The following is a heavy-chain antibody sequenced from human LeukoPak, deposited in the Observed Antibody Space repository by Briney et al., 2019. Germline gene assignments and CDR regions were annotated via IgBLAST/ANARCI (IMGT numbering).Heavy chain of an antibody. D-gene: IGHD3-22*01. CDR2: ISGSGGST. J-gene: IGHJ3*02. CDR1: GFDVSRNY. Sequence: GGSLRLSCAASGFDVSRNYMNWVRQAPGKGLEWVSAISGSGGSTYYADSVKGRFTISRDNSKNTLYLQMNSLRAEDTAVYYCAKDRALDSSEAFDIWGQGTMVTVSS. V-gene: IGHV3-23*01. CDR3: AKDRALDSSEAFDI.